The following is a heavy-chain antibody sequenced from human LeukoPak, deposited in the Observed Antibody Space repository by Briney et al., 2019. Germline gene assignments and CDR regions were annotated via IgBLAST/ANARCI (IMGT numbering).Heavy chain of an antibody. J-gene: IGHJ4*02. V-gene: IGHV3-74*03. Sequence: GRSLRLSCAASGFTFSSYWMHWVRQAPGKGLVWVSRINSDGSSITYADSVKGRFTISRDNAKNTLYLQMNSLRVEVTAVYYCAREGRVSGYDFDCWGQGTLVTVSS. CDR3: AREGRVSGYDFDC. CDR1: GFTFSSYW. D-gene: IGHD5-12*01. CDR2: INSDGSSI.